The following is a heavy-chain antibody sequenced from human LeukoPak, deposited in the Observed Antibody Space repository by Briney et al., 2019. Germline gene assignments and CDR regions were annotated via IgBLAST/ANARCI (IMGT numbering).Heavy chain of an antibody. V-gene: IGHV1-2*02. CDR1: GYTFIAYY. CDR2: INPNSGGT. D-gene: IGHD5-18*01. CDR3: SRDIVMVTYWFDP. J-gene: IGHJ5*02. Sequence: GASVKVSCKASGYTFIAYYIHWVRQAPGQGPEWMGWINPNSGGTNYAQKFQGRVTMTRDTSISTAYMELSRLRSDDTAVYYCSRDIVMVTYWFDPWGQGTLVTVSS.